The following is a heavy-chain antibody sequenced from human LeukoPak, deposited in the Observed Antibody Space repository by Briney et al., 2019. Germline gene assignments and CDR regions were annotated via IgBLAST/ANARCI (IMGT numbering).Heavy chain of an antibody. CDR1: GGSFRGYY. J-gene: IGHJ4*02. D-gene: IGHD6-19*01. V-gene: IGHV4-34*01. CDR3: ARGRYSSGWYTRSLDY. CDR2: INHSGST. Sequence: SETLSLTCAVYGGSFRGYYWSWIRQPPGKGLEWIGEINHSGSTNYNPSLKSRVTISVYTSKNQFSMKLRSVTAADTAVYYCARGRYSSGWYTRSLDYWGQGNLVTVSS.